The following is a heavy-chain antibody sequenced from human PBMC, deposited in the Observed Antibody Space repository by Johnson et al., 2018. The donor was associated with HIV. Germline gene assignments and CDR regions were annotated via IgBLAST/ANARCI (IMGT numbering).Heavy chain of an antibody. CDR3: ARGYSGSDDAFDI. Sequence: VQLVASGGGLVQPGGSLRLSCAASGFSFSGYDMHWVRQVSGVGLEWVSAIGTAGDTYYADSVRGRFTISRDNAKNSLYLQMNSLRAEDTAVYYCARGYSGSDDAFDIWGQGTMVTVSS. D-gene: IGHD1-26*01. CDR1: GFSFSGYD. V-gene: IGHV3-13*04. CDR2: IGTAGDT. J-gene: IGHJ3*02.